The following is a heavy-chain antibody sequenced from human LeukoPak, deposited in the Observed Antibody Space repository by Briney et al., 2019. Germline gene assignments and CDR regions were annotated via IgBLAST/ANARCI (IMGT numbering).Heavy chain of an antibody. CDR3: AKQRTATCYESLDS. Sequence: PGRSLRLSCVVSGFTFTSYAMSWVRQAPGKGLEWVSAISGSGGSTYYADSVKGRFTIPRDDSKTTLYLQMNSLRAEDTAVYYCAKQRTATCYESLDSWGQGALVTVSS. J-gene: IGHJ4*02. CDR1: GFTFTSYA. CDR2: ISGSGGST. D-gene: IGHD2-2*01. V-gene: IGHV3-23*01.